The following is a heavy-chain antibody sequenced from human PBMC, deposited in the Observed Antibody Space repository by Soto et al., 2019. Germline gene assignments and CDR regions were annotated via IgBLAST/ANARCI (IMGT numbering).Heavy chain of an antibody. CDR1: GFTFRSYG. D-gene: IGHD5-12*01. CDR3: ARDYYRFNSGYGFSMDV. J-gene: IGHJ6*02. CDR2: ISYDGSNK. Sequence: GGSLRLSCAASGFTFRSYGMHWVRQAPGKGLEWVAVISYDGSNKYYADSVKGRFTISRDNSKNTLYLQMNSLRAEDTAVYYCARDYYRFNSGYGFSMDVWGQGTTVTVSS. V-gene: IGHV3-30*19.